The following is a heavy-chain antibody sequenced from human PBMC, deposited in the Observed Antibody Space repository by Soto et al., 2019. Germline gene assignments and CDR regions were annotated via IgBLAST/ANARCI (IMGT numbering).Heavy chain of an antibody. J-gene: IGHJ6*02. V-gene: IGHV1-18*01. CDR3: ARRCSSTSCSPYYYYGMDV. CDR1: GYTFTSYG. CDR2: VSAYNGNT. D-gene: IGHD2-2*01. Sequence: QVQLVQSGAEVKKPGASVKVSCKASGYTFTSYGISWVRQAPGQGLEWMGWVSAYNGNTNYAQKLQGRVTMTTDTSTSTAYLELRCLRSDDTAVYYCARRCSSTSCSPYYYYGMDVWGQGTTVTVSS.